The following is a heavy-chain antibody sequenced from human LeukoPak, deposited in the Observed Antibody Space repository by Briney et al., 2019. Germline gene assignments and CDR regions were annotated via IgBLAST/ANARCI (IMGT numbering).Heavy chain of an antibody. CDR1: GFSFRSYS. CDR2: ITGSSSYI. D-gene: IGHD6-13*01. CDR3: ARDGFVGAADY. V-gene: IGHV3-21*01. Sequence: GGSLRLSCAASGFSFRSYSMDWVRQAPGKGLEWVSSITGSSSYISYADSVKGRFTISRDNAKNSLFLQMNSLRVEDTAVFYCARDGFVGAADYWGQGTLVTVSS. J-gene: IGHJ4*02.